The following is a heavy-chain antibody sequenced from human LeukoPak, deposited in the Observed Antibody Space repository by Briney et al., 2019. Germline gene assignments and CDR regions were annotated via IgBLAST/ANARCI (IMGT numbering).Heavy chain of an antibody. J-gene: IGHJ6*04. V-gene: IGHV4-59*01. Sequence: SETLSLTCTVSGGSIRSYYWNWIRQPPGKGLEWVGYIYYSGSTNYNPSLKSRVTISVDTSKNQFSLKLSSVTAADTAVYYCVMVRRSYGMAVWGKGTTVTFSS. D-gene: IGHD3-10*01. CDR3: VMVRRSYGMAV. CDR1: GGSIRSYY. CDR2: IYYSGST.